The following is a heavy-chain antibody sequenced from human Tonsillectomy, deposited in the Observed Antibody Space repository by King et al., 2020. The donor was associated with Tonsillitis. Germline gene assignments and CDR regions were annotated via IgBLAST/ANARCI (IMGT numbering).Heavy chain of an antibody. CDR2: ISGSGAST. D-gene: IGHD4-17*01. CDR1: AFTFNIYA. V-gene: IGHV3-23*04. Sequence: VQLVESGGGLVQPGGSLRLSCAASAFTFNIYAMTWVRQAPGKGLEWVSTISGSGASTYYSDSVKGRFTISRDNSKNTLYLRMNSLRAEDTAIYYCAKEADGDFSFGYWGQGTLVTVSP. J-gene: IGHJ4*02. CDR3: AKEADGDFSFGY.